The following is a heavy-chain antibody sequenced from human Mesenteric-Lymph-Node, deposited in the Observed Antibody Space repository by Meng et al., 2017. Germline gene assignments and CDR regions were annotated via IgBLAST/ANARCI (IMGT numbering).Heavy chain of an antibody. CDR2: ISSSSSYI. V-gene: IGHV3-21*01. D-gene: IGHD2-2*01. Sequence: EVQLVESGGGLVKPGGSLRLYCAASAFTFSSYSMNWVRQAPGKGLEWVSSISSSSSYIYYADSVKGRFTISRDNAKNSLYLQMNSLRAEDTALYYCARDPGGEAAIGLWGRGTLVTVSS. CDR3: ARDPGGEAAIGL. J-gene: IGHJ2*01. CDR1: AFTFSSYS.